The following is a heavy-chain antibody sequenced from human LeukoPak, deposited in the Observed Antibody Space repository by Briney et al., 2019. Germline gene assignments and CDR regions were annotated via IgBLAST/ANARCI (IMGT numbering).Heavy chain of an antibody. Sequence: GGSLRLSCAASGLTVSSNYMSWVRQAPGKGLEWVSVIYSGGSTYYADSVKGRFTISRDNSKHTLYLQMNSLRAEDTAGYYCARAGTDSRGWQKYYFDYWGQGTLVTVSS. CDR2: IYSGGST. CDR1: GLTVSSNY. CDR3: ARAGTDSRGWQKYYFDY. J-gene: IGHJ4*02. D-gene: IGHD6-19*01. V-gene: IGHV3-53*01.